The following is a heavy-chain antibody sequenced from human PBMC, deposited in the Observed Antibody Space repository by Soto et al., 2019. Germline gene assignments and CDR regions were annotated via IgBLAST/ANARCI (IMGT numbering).Heavy chain of an antibody. V-gene: IGHV4-61*01. D-gene: IGHD5-18*01. CDR2: IYYSGST. CDR3: ARGRYSYLES. CDR1: AGSFSSGSYY. J-gene: IGHJ5*01. Sequence: HVQLQESGPGLVKPSATLSLNCTVSAGSFSSGSYYWSWILQPPGKGLEWIGYIYYSGSTNYNPPFKSRVTISVDASKNQFSLKLSTVTAADTAVYYCARGRYSYLESWGQGTLVTVSS.